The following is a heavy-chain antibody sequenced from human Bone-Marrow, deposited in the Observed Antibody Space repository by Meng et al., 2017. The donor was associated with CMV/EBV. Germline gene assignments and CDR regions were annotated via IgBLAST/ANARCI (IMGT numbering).Heavy chain of an antibody. V-gene: IGHV4-34*01. CDR1: SY. D-gene: IGHD3-3*01. Sequence: SYWGWIRQPPGTGLEWIGEINNSGYRHSSPSLRSRLTMSVDTSKNLLSLKLTSMSDADTAVYYCARLPYRITVSGAAPSGRKWFDPWGQGTLVTVSS. J-gene: IGHJ5*02. CDR2: INNSGYR. CDR3: ARLPYRITVSGAAPSGRKWFDP.